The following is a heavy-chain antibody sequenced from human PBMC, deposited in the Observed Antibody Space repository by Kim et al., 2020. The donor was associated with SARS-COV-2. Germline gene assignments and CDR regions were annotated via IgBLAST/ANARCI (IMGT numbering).Heavy chain of an antibody. D-gene: IGHD2-15*01. Sequence: ASVKVSCKASGYTFTSYYMHWVRQAPGQGLEWMGIINPSGGSTSYAQKFQGRVTMTRDTSTSTVYMELSSLRSEDTAVYYCALRASVVDPDYWGQGTLVTVSS. V-gene: IGHV1-46*01. J-gene: IGHJ4*02. CDR1: GYTFTSYY. CDR3: ALRASVVDPDY. CDR2: INPSGGST.